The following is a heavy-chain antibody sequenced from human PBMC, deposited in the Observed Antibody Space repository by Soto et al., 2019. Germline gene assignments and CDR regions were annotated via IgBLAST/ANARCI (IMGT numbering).Heavy chain of an antibody. CDR2: ISAYNGKT. J-gene: IGHJ4*02. CDR1: GYPFPSYG. Sequence: QVQLVQSGAEVKKPGASVKVSCKTSGYPFPSYGINWVRQAPGQGPEWMGWISAYNGKTSYTQKFQGRVTMTTDTSTSTAYMELRSLRSDDTAVYYCASDRLIAVTGLRPYWGQGTLVTVSS. CDR3: ASDRLIAVTGLRPY. D-gene: IGHD6-19*01. V-gene: IGHV1-18*01.